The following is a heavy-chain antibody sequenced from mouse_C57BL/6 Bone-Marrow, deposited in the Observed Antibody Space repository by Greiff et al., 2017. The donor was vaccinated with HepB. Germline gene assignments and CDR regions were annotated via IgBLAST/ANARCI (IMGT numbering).Heavy chain of an antibody. D-gene: IGHD2-4*01. J-gene: IGHJ4*01. CDR3: ARNRGAYDYDYYAMDY. CDR1: GFSLTSYA. V-gene: IGHV2-9-1*01. Sequence: VKLMESGPGLVAPSQSLSITCTVSGFSLTSYAISWVRQPPGKGLEWLGVIWTGGGTNYNSALKSRLSISKDNSKSQVFLKMNSLQTDDTARYYCARNRGAYDYDYYAMDYWGQGTSVTVSS. CDR2: IWTGGGT.